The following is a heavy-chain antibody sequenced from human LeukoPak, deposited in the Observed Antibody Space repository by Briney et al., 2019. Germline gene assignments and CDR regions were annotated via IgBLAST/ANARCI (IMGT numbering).Heavy chain of an antibody. Sequence: ASVRVSCKVSGYTLTELSMHWVRQAPGKGLEWMGGFDPEDGETIYAQKFQGRVTMTEDTSTDTAYMELSSLRSDDTAVYYCATVDYYRGMPFDYWGQGTLVTVSS. CDR1: GYTLTELS. CDR2: FDPEDGET. D-gene: IGHD3-22*01. V-gene: IGHV1-24*01. CDR3: ATVDYYRGMPFDY. J-gene: IGHJ4*02.